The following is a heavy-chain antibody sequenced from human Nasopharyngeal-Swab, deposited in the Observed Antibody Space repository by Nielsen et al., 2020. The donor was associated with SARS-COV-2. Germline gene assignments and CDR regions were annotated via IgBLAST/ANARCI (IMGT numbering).Heavy chain of an antibody. V-gene: IGHV3-13*01. D-gene: IGHD1-7*01. J-gene: IGHJ4*02. CDR2: IGTAGDT. CDR1: GFSFSSYD. CDR3: ARARGITGTTFLDY. Sequence: GESLKISCAASGFSFSSYDMYWVRQATGKGLEWVPAIGTAGDTYYPGSVKGRFTISREDTKKSLYLQMNSLRAGDTAVYYCARARGITGTTFLDYWGQGTLVTVSS.